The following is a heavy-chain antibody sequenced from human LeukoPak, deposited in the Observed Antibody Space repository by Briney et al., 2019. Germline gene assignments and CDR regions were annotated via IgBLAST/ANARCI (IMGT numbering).Heavy chain of an antibody. J-gene: IGHJ4*02. CDR3: ARDSWDYV. CDR1: GFTVSNNY. V-gene: IGHV3-53*01. D-gene: IGHD3-16*01. CDR2: IYSGGST. Sequence: GGSLRLSCAASGFTVSNNYMSWVRQVPGKGLEWVSVIYSGGSTFYADSVKGRFTISRDNSKNTLYLQMNSLRAEDTAAYYCARDSWDYVGGQGTLVTVSS.